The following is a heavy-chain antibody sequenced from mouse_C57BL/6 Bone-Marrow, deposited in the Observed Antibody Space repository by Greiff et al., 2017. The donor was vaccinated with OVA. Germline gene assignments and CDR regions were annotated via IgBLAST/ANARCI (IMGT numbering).Heavy chain of an antibody. CDR1: GFTFSSYA. Sequence: EVLLVESGGGLVKPGGSLKLSCAASGFTFSSYAMSWVRQTPEKRLEWVATISDGGSYTYYPDNVKGRFTISRDNAKNTLYLQMSQLKSEDTAKYYCARDYYGTPFDYWGQGTTLTVSS. J-gene: IGHJ2*01. D-gene: IGHD1-1*01. CDR2: ISDGGSYT. CDR3: ARDYYGTPFDY. V-gene: IGHV5-4*01.